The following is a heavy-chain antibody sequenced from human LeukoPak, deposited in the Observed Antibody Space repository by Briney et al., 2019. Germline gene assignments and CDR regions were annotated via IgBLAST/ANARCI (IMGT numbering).Heavy chain of an antibody. CDR3: ARAVGDYLRYGGYFFDS. V-gene: IGHV3-23*01. CDR1: GFTFSSYA. CDR2: ISGSGGST. D-gene: IGHD4-17*01. Sequence: GGSLRLSCAASGFTFSSYAMSWVRQAPGKGLEWVSAISGSGGSTYYADSVKGRFTISRDNSKNTLYLQMNSLRAEDTAVYYCARAVGDYLRYGGYFFDSWGQGILVVVSS. J-gene: IGHJ4*02.